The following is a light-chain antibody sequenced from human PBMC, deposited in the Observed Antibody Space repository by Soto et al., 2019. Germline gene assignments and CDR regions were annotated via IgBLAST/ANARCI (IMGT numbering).Light chain of an antibody. CDR2: GAS. CDR1: QSVSSSF. CDR3: KQYDNSPRT. J-gene: IGKJ1*01. Sequence: EIVLTQSPGTLSLSPGERATLSCRASQSVSSSFLAWYQQTPGQAPRLLIYGASSRATGIPDRFSGSGSGTDFTLTISRLEPEEFAVYYCKQYDNSPRTFGQGTKVEIK. V-gene: IGKV3-20*01.